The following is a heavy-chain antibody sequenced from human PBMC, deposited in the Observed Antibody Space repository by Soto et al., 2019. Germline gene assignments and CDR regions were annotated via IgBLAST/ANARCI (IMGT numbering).Heavy chain of an antibody. J-gene: IGHJ5*02. CDR3: ARGQNDYGSGSYYRFFWFDP. V-gene: IGHV4-34*01. CDR1: GGSFSGYY. CDR2: INHSGST. D-gene: IGHD3-10*01. Sequence: QVQLQQWGAGLLKPSETLSLTCAVYGGSFSGYYWSWILQPPGKGLEWFGEINHSGSTNYNPSLKSRVTISVDTSKNLFSLKLSSVTAADTAVYYCARGQNDYGSGSYYRFFWFDPWGQGTLVTVSS.